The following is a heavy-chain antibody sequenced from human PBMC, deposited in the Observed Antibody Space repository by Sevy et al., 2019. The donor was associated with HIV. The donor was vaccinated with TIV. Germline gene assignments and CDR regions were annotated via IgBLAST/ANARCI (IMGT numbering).Heavy chain of an antibody. CDR2: FDPEDGET. J-gene: IGHJ5*02. V-gene: IGHV1-24*01. D-gene: IGHD3-10*01. Sequence: ASVKVSCKVSGYTLTELSMHWVRQAPGKVLEWMGGFDPEDGETIYAQKFQGRVTMTEDTSTDTAYMELSSLRSEDTAVYYCATYRVRFGEFDPWGQGTLVTVSS. CDR1: GYTLTELS. CDR3: ATYRVRFGEFDP.